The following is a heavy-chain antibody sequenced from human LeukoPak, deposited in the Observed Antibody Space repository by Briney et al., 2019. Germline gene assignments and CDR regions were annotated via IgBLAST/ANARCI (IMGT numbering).Heavy chain of an antibody. CDR3: ARQVVAVAGTGYFDY. V-gene: IGHV4-39*01. CDR2: IYYSGST. Sequence: SETLSLTCTVSGGSIRSSSYYWGWIRQPPGKGLEWIVSIYYSGSTYYNASLKSRGTISVDTSKNQFSLKLNSVTAADTAVYFCARQVVAVAGTGYFDYWGQGALVTVSS. CDR1: GGSIRSSSYY. J-gene: IGHJ4*02. D-gene: IGHD6-19*01.